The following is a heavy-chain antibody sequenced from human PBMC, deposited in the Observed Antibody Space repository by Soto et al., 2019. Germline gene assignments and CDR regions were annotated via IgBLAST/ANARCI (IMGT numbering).Heavy chain of an antibody. CDR1: GFTFSSYS. V-gene: IGHV3-48*01. Sequence: GGSLRLSCAASGFTFSSYSMNWVRRAPGKGLEWVSYISSSSSTIYYADSVKGRFTISRDNAKNSLYLQMNSLRAEDTAVYYCASLYSGYDFHAFDIWGQGTLVTVSS. D-gene: IGHD5-12*01. J-gene: IGHJ3*02. CDR3: ASLYSGYDFHAFDI. CDR2: ISSSSSTI.